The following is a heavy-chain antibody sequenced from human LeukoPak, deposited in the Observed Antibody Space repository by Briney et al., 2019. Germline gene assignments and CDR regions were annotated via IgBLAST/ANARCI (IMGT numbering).Heavy chain of an antibody. V-gene: IGHV3-30*03. J-gene: IGHJ4*02. CDR1: GFTFSSYG. D-gene: IGHD6-19*01. CDR3: ARALEQQWLVLFDY. CDR2: ISYDGSNK. Sequence: GGSLRLSCAASGFTFSSYGMHWVRQAPGKGLEWVAVISYDGSNKYYADSVKGRFTISRDNAKNSLYLQMNSLRAEDTAVYYCARALEQQWLVLFDYWGQGTLVTVSS.